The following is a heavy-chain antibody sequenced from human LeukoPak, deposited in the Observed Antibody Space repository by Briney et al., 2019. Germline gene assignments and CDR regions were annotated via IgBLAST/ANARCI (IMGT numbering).Heavy chain of an antibody. CDR2: INHSGST. J-gene: IGHJ4*02. V-gene: IGHV4-34*01. Sequence: SETLPLTCAVYGGSFGGYYWSWIRQPPGKGLEWIGEINHSGSTNYNPSLKSRVTISVDTSKNQFSLKLSSVTAADTAVYYCARDKYLGYYSGGSCYSLKYYFDYWGQGTLVTVSS. CDR3: ARDKYLGYYSGGSCYSLKYYFDY. D-gene: IGHD2-15*01. CDR1: GGSFGGYY.